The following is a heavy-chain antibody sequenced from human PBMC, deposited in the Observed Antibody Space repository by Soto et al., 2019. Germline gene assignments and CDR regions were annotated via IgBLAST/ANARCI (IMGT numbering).Heavy chain of an antibody. V-gene: IGHV2-5*02. CDR2: IYWDNDK. Sequence: QITLKESGPPLVKPTQTLTLTCTFSGFSLRTTGVGVGWIRQPPGKALEWLALIYWDNDKRYSPSLKTRVTNTQDTPQSPVVRTKTNKEPEDPATYYLGHRFYTHPGYFDHWGQGTLVTVSS. CDR3: GHRFYTHPGYFDH. D-gene: IGHD3-16*01. J-gene: IGHJ4*02. CDR1: GFSLRTTGVG.